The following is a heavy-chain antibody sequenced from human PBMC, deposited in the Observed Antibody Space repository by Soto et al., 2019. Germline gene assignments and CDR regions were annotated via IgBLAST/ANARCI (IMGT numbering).Heavy chain of an antibody. J-gene: IGHJ3*02. CDR3: ARVEGSSGVYGDRAVDI. CDR2: IKEDGSEK. Sequence: EVQLVESGGGLVQPGGSLRLSCAASGFTVTTYWMTWVRQAPGKGLEWVANIKEDGSEKNYVDSVKGRFTISRDKAKNSVYLHMNSLIVEDTAVYYCARVEGSSGVYGDRAVDIWCQVTMVTVSS. D-gene: IGHD6-19*01. V-gene: IGHV3-7*01. CDR1: GFTVTTYW.